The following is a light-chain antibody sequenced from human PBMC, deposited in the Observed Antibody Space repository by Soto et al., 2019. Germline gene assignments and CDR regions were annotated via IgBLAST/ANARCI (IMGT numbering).Light chain of an antibody. V-gene: IGKV3-11*01. Sequence: EIVLTQSPATLSLSPGERATLSCRASQSVSSYLAWYQQKPGQAPRLLIYDASNMATGIPARFSGGGSGTDFTLTISSVEPEDFAVYYCQQRFNWPRFTFGQGTKLEIK. CDR3: QQRFNWPRFT. J-gene: IGKJ2*01. CDR1: QSVSSY. CDR2: DAS.